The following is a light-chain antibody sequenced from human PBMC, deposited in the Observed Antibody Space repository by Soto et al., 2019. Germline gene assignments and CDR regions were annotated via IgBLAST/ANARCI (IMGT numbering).Light chain of an antibody. Sequence: IVMTQSPDSLAVSLGERATINCKSSQSVLYSSNNKNYVAWYQQKPGQAPRLLSEAASSRATGIPDRFSGSGSGTDCTLTIDGLETEDVVVYYCQQYGYSPITFGQGTRLEIK. CDR2: AAS. J-gene: IGKJ5*01. CDR3: QQYGYSPIT. V-gene: IGKV4-1*01. CDR1: QSVLYSSNNKNY.